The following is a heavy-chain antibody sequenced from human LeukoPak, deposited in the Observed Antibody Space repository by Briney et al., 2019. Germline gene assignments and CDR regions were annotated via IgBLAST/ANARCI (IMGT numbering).Heavy chain of an antibody. CDR1: GFTFSSHE. V-gene: IGHV3-48*03. CDR3: ARDGYKPGY. Sequence: PGGSLRPSCAASGFTFSSHEMNWVRQAPGKGLEWVSYISSSSTIYYADSVKGRFTISRDNAKNSLYLQMNSLRAEDTAVYYCARDGYKPGYWGQGTLVTVSS. J-gene: IGHJ4*02. D-gene: IGHD5-24*01. CDR2: ISSSSTI.